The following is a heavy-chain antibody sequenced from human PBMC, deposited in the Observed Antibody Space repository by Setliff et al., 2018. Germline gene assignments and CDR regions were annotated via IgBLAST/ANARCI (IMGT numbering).Heavy chain of an antibody. V-gene: IGHV1-69*13. D-gene: IGHD4-17*01. CDR1: GGTFNTYA. CDR2: IIPIFGTT. CDR3: ARDFLGIHIDHGNALDDY. Sequence: SVKVFCKASGGTFNTYAISWVRQAPGQGLEWMGGIIPIFGTTNYAQKFQGRVTITADESTSTAYMELSSLRSEDTAVYYCARDFLGIHIDHGNALDDYWGQGTLVTVSS. J-gene: IGHJ4*02.